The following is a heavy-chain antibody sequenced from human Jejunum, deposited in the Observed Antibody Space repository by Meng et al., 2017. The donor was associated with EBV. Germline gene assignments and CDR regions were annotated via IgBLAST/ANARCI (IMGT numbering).Heavy chain of an antibody. CDR3: AKTLGDFWSGGLDC. Sequence: QPALQESVSGMVKPSEPLSLLCTVSGGSISNSIYYCVWIRQPPGKVLEWIGSSYFSGNTYYNPSLKSRVSVSVDPSKNQFSLKLTSVTAADTAVYYCAKTLGDFWSGGLDCWGQGTLVTVSS. D-gene: IGHD3-3*01. J-gene: IGHJ4*02. CDR1: GGSISNSIYY. V-gene: IGHV4-39*01. CDR2: SYFSGNT.